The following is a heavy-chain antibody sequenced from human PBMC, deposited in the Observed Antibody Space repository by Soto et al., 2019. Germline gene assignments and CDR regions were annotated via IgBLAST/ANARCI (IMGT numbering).Heavy chain of an antibody. CDR2: ISGSGGST. CDR3: AKDVVQWLHWFDP. CDR1: GFTFSGYA. Sequence: ASVKVSFAASGFTFSGYAMSWFRQARGKGLEWVSAISGSGGSTYYADSVKGRFTISRDNSKNTLYLQMNSLRAEDTAVYYCAKDVVQWLHWFDPWGQGTLVTVSS. J-gene: IGHJ5*02. D-gene: IGHD6-19*01. V-gene: IGHV3-23*01.